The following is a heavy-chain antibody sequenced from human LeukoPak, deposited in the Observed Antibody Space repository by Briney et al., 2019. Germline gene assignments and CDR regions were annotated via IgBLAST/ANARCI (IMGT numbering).Heavy chain of an antibody. CDR3: ARDRYYYDSSGYYYG. CDR1: GGSFSGYY. V-gene: IGHV3-11*01. Sequence: LSLTCAVYGGSFSGYYWSWIRQAPGKGLEWVSYISSSGSTIYYADSVKGRFTISRDNAKNSLYLQMNSLRAEDTAVYYCARDRYYYDSSGYYYGWGQGTLVTVSS. D-gene: IGHD3-22*01. CDR2: ISSSGSTI. J-gene: IGHJ4*02.